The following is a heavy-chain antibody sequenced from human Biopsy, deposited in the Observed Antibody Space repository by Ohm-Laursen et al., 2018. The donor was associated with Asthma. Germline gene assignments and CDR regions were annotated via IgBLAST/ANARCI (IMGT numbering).Heavy chain of an antibody. CDR3: ARERAGVLGSYNGMDV. J-gene: IGHJ6*02. CDR2: VTYDGISQ. Sequence: SLGLSCTASGFTFSNYGMHWVRQVAGKGLDWVAVVTYDGISQYYAESVKGRFTISRDNSRNTLNLQMNSVRPDDTAVYFCARERAGVLGSYNGMDVWGPGTTVSVS. CDR1: GFTFSNYG. V-gene: IGHV3-30*03. D-gene: IGHD2-8*01.